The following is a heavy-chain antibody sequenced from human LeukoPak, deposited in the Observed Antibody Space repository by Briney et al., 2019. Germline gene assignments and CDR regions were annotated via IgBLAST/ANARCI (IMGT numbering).Heavy chain of an antibody. CDR3: ARGRNSGYDFGGFKEPQYYYYYYMDV. Sequence: NPSETLSLTCTVSGGSISSYYWSWIRQPAGKGLEWIGRIYTSGSTNYNPSLKSRVTMSVDTSKNQFSLKLSSVTAADTAVYYCARGRNSGYDFGGFKEPQYYYYYYMDVWGKGTTVTVSS. D-gene: IGHD5-12*01. J-gene: IGHJ6*03. V-gene: IGHV4-4*07. CDR2: IYTSGST. CDR1: GGSISSYY.